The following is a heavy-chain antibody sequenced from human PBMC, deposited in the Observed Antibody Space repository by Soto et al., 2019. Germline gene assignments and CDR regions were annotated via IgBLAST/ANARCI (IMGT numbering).Heavy chain of an antibody. CDR3: ARDSPGTSYSSSFDY. Sequence: GGSLRLSCAASGFTFSSYAMHWVRQAPGKGLEWVAVISYDGSNKYYADSVKGRFTISRDNSKNTLYLQMNSLRAEDTAVYYWARDSPGTSYSSSFDYWGQGTLVTVSS. CDR1: GFTFSSYA. V-gene: IGHV3-30-3*01. CDR2: ISYDGSNK. J-gene: IGHJ4*02. D-gene: IGHD6-6*01.